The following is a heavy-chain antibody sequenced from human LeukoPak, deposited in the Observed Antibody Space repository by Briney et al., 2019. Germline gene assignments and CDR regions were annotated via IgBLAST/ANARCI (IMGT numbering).Heavy chain of an antibody. Sequence: GGSLRLSCVASGVTFSSYGMHWVRQAPGKGLEWVAFIRYDGSNEYYIDSVKGRFTLSRDNSKNTLYLQMNSPRAEDTAVYYCAKDSAVSGSYPDASDIWGQGTMVTVSS. CDR3: AKDSAVSGSYPDASDI. V-gene: IGHV3-30*02. CDR1: GVTFSSYG. J-gene: IGHJ3*02. CDR2: IRYDGSNE. D-gene: IGHD1-26*01.